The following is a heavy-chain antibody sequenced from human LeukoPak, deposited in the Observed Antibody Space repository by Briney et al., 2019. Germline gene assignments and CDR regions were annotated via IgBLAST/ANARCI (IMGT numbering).Heavy chain of an antibody. D-gene: IGHD3-3*01. J-gene: IGHJ1*01. CDR2: IKQDGSEK. CDR1: GFTFSSYW. CDR3: ARNQAPEWLRFQH. V-gene: IGHV3-7*01. Sequence: PGGSLRLSCAVSGFTFSSYWMSWVRQAPGKGLEWVANIKQDGSEKYYVDSVKGRFTISRDNAKKSLYLQMNSLRAEDTAVYYCARNQAPEWLRFQHWGQGTLVTVSS.